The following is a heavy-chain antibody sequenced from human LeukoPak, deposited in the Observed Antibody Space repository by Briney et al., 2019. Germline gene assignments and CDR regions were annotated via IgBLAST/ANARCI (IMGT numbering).Heavy chain of an antibody. CDR3: ARGRRSTSYYYYYYMDV. J-gene: IGHJ6*03. Sequence: ASVKVSCKASGYTFDTYDINWVRQATGQGLEWMGWMNPNSGNTGYAQKFQGRVTMTRNTSISTAYMELSSLRSEDTAVYYCARGRRSTSYYYYYYMDVWGKGTTVTISS. CDR2: MNPNSGNT. V-gene: IGHV1-8*02. D-gene: IGHD2-2*01. CDR1: GYTFDTYD.